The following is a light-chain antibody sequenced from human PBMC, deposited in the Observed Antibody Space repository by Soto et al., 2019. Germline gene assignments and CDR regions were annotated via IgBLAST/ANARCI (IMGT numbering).Light chain of an antibody. Sequence: DIQMTQSPSTLSASVGDRVTITCRASQSISSWLAWYQQKPGKAPKLLIYKASSLESGVPSRFSGSGSGTEFTLTTSSLQPDDFATYYCQQYNSYWTFGQGTKV. CDR1: QSISSW. CDR3: QQYNSYWT. CDR2: KAS. V-gene: IGKV1-5*03. J-gene: IGKJ1*01.